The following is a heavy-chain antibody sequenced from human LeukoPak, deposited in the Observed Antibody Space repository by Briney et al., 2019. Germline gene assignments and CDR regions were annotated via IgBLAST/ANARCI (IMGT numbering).Heavy chain of an antibody. Sequence: PGGSLRLSCAASGFTFSSYAMSWVRQAPGKGLEWVSVIYSGGSTYYADSVKGRFTISRDNSKNTLYLQMNSLRAEDTAVYYCASQYYYGSGSYQRGDDYWGQGTLVIVSS. CDR3: ASQYYYGSGSYQRGDDY. V-gene: IGHV3-66*04. CDR2: IYSGGST. J-gene: IGHJ4*02. D-gene: IGHD3-10*01. CDR1: GFTFSSYA.